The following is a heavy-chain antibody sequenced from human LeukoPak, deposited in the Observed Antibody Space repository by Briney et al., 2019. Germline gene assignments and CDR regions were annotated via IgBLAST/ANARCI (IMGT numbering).Heavy chain of an antibody. CDR2: ITGSNIYI. Sequence: GGALRLSCAASGFTFSSYTMNWVRQAPGKGVEWGSSITGSNIYIFYADSVKGGVTISRDNAKNSLFLQMNRLRAEDTAVYYCAREVTMVRGVILSIKYFDYWGQGTLVTVSS. CDR3: AREVTMVRGVILSIKYFDY. J-gene: IGHJ4*02. CDR1: GFTFSSYT. D-gene: IGHD3-10*01. V-gene: IGHV3-21*01.